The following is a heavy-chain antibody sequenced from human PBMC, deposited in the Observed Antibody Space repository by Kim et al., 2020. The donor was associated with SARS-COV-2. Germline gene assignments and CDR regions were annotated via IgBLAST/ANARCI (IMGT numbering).Heavy chain of an antibody. Sequence: GESLKISCKGSGYNFTNYWIAWVRQMPGKGLEWMGIIYPGDSDTSYSPSFQGQVTISADKSMTTASLQWSRLKASDTAVYYCARHPREVYCTSTSCRGYYYSGVDVWGQGTTVTVSS. D-gene: IGHD2-2*01. J-gene: IGHJ6*02. CDR3: ARHPREVYCTSTSCRGYYYSGVDV. CDR1: GYNFTNYW. V-gene: IGHV5-51*01. CDR2: IYPGDSDT.